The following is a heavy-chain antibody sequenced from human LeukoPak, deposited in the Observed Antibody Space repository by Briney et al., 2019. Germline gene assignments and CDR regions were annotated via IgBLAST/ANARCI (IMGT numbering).Heavy chain of an antibody. CDR2: INHSGST. Sequence: SETLSLTCAVYGGSFSGYYWSWIRQPPGKGLEWVGEINHSGSTNYNPSLKSRVTISVDTSKNQFSLKLSSVTAADTAVYYCARTSQLLSGWFDPWGQETLVTVSS. V-gene: IGHV4-34*01. D-gene: IGHD2-21*02. CDR3: ARTSQLLSGWFDP. J-gene: IGHJ5*02. CDR1: GGSFSGYY.